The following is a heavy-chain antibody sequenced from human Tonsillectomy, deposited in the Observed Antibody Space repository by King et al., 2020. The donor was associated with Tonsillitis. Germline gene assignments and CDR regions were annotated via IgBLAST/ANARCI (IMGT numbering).Heavy chain of an antibody. D-gene: IGHD1-14*01. J-gene: IGHJ5*02. CDR3: AGGVTTLYNWFDP. CDR1: GVSFSSGGYS. V-gene: IGHV4-30-4*07. CDR2: IYYSGNT. Sequence: VQLQESGPGLVKPSQTLSLTCAVSGVSFSSGGYSWSWIRQPPGKGLEWIGYIYYSGNTYYNSSLRGRVTISLDTSKNQFSLNLTSVTAADTAVYFCAGGVTTLYNWFDPWGQGILVTVSS.